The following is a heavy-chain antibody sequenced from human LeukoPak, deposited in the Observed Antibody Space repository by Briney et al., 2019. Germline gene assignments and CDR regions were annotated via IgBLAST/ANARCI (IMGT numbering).Heavy chain of an antibody. CDR3: AKGSSSSRPYYFDS. V-gene: IGHV3-23*01. D-gene: IGHD6-13*01. CDR1: GFTLSSYA. J-gene: IGHJ4*02. CDR2: ISGSGGST. Sequence: GSLRLSCAASGFTLSSYAMSWVHQAPGKGLEWVSAISGSGGSTYYADSVKGRFTISRDNSKNTLFLEMNSLRVGDTAVYYCAKGSSSSRPYYFDSWGLGTLVIVSS.